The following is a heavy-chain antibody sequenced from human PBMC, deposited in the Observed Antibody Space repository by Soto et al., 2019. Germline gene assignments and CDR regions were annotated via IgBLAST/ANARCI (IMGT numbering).Heavy chain of an antibody. CDR1: GFTFSSYS. CDR2: ISSSSSTI. J-gene: IGHJ6*02. Sequence: GGSLRLSCAASGFTFSSYSMNWVRQAPGKGLEWVSYISSSSSTIYYADSVKGRFTISRDNAKNSLYLQMNSLRDEDTAVYYCARGSSSGWYYYYYGMDVWGQGTTVTVSS. D-gene: IGHD6-19*01. V-gene: IGHV3-48*02. CDR3: ARGSSSGWYYYYYGMDV.